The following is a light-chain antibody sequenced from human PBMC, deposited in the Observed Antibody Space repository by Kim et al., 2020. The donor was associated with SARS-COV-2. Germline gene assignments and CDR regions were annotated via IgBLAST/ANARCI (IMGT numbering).Light chain of an antibody. Sequence: NFMLNQPHSVSESPGKTITISCTRSSGSIDDNYVQWYQQRPGGVPIIVIYEDDQRPSGVSDRFSGSIDNSSNSASLTISGLKTEDEADYYCQSYNRSNVVFGGGTQLTVL. V-gene: IGLV6-57*04. CDR3: QSYNRSNVV. J-gene: IGLJ2*01. CDR2: EDD. CDR1: SGSIDDNY.